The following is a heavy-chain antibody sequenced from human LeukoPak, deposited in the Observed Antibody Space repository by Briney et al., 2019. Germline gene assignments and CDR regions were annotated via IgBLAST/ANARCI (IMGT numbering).Heavy chain of an antibody. Sequence: GESLKISCKGSGYNFTSYWISWVRQMPGKGLEWMGRIDPSDSYTNYSPSFHGHVTISADKSITTACLQWSSLKASDTAMYYCARLVGGTVDYWGQGALVTVSS. CDR1: GYNFTSYW. D-gene: IGHD1-26*01. V-gene: IGHV5-10-1*01. J-gene: IGHJ4*02. CDR3: ARLVGGTVDY. CDR2: IDPSDSYT.